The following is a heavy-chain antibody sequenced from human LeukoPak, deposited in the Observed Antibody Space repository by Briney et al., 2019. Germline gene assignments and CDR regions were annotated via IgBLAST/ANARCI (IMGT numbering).Heavy chain of an antibody. V-gene: IGHV3-23*01. J-gene: IGHJ6*02. CDR2: INGTGSTT. CDR1: GFIFGNYY. Sequence: GGSLRLSCEASGFIFGNYYMSWVRQAQGKGLEWVAAINGTGSTTYHADSVKGRFTISRDNSKNTLYLQMNSLRSEDTATYYCCDGMDVWGQGTTVAVSS. CDR3: CDGMDV.